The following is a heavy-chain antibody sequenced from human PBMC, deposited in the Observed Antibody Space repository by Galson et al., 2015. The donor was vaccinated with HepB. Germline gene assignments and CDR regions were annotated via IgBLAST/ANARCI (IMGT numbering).Heavy chain of an antibody. CDR1: GFTFSDYG. Sequence: LRLSCAASGFTFSDYGMNWVRQAPGKGLEWVSYISVDSSHIYYADSVKGRYTISRDNSKNSLDLQMNSLRDEDTAVYYCARDWTYGDYSFDYWGQGTLVTVSS. D-gene: IGHD4-17*01. V-gene: IGHV3-48*02. CDR3: ARDWTYGDYSFDY. CDR2: ISVDSSHI. J-gene: IGHJ4*02.